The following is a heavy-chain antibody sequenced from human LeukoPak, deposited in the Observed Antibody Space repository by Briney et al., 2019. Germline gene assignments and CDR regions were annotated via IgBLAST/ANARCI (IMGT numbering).Heavy chain of an antibody. Sequence: ASVKVSFKASGYTFTSYAMHWVSQAPGQRLEWMGWINAGNGNTKYSHKFQGRVTITRNTSASTAHMELSSQRSEDTAVYYCARDPPYGSLFDYWGQGTLVTVSS. V-gene: IGHV1-3*01. CDR3: ARDPPYGSLFDY. CDR2: INAGNGNT. J-gene: IGHJ4*02. CDR1: GYTFTSYA. D-gene: IGHD4-17*01.